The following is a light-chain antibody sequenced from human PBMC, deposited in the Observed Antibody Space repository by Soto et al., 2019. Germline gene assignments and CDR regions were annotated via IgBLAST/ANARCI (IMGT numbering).Light chain of an antibody. V-gene: IGKV3-20*01. Sequence: EIVMTQSPATLSVSTGERATLSCRASQSVSSNLACYQQKPGQAPRLLIYGASSRATGIPDRFSGTGSETDFTLTISRLEPEDFAVYYCQQYDNSPITFGQVTRLEIK. CDR2: GAS. J-gene: IGKJ5*01. CDR1: QSVSSN. CDR3: QQYDNSPIT.